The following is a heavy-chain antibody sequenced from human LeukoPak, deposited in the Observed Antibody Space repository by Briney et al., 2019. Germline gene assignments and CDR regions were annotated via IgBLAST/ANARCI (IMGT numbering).Heavy chain of an antibody. CDR2: ISSSGSTI. CDR3: ARVPAWELLKPYYYYYYMDV. V-gene: IGHV3-48*03. CDR1: GFTFSSYE. J-gene: IGHJ6*03. Sequence: SGGSLRLSCAASGFTFSSYEMNWVRQAPGKGLEWVSYISSSGSTIYYADSVKGRFTISRDNAKNSLYLQMNSLRAEDTAVYYCARVPAWELLKPYYYYYYMDVWGKGTTVTVSS. D-gene: IGHD1-26*01.